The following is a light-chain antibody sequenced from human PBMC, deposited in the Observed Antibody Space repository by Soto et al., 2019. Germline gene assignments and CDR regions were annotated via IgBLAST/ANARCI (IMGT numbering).Light chain of an antibody. CDR1: SSNIGSNT. CDR3: SSYTSSSTVV. J-gene: IGLJ2*01. V-gene: IGLV1-44*01. Sequence: QSVLTQPPSASGTPGQRVTISCSGSSSNIGSNTVNWYQQLPGTAPKLFIYSNNQRPSGVPDRFSGSKSGTSASLAISGLQSEDEADYYCSSYTSSSTVVFGGGTKVTVL. CDR2: SNN.